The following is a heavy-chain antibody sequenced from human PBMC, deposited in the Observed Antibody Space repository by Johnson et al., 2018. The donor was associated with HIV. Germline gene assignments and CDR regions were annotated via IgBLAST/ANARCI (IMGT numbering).Heavy chain of an antibody. CDR3: TTEDRDSGSWAM. D-gene: IGHD6-13*01. CDR1: GFTFDDYA. Sequence: VQLVESGGGLVQPGRSLRLSCAASGFTFDDYAMHWVRQAPGKGLEWVSGISWNSGNIDYADSVRGRFTISRDDSKNTLYLQMNSLKTEDTAVYYCTTEDRDSGSWAMWG. CDR2: ISWNSGNI. V-gene: IGHV3-9*01. J-gene: IGHJ1*01.